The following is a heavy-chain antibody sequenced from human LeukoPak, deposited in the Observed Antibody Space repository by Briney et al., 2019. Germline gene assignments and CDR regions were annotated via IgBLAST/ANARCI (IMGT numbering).Heavy chain of an antibody. V-gene: IGHV3-30*02. CDR2: IRYDGSNK. Sequence: GGSLRLSCAASGFTFSSYGIHWVRQAPGQGLEWVAFIRYDGSNKYHADTVKGRFTISRDNSKNTLYLQMNSLRAEDTAVYYCAKGGRVSGWYVYWGQGTLVTVSS. J-gene: IGHJ4*02. CDR1: GFTFSSYG. CDR3: AKGGRVSGWYVY. D-gene: IGHD6-19*01.